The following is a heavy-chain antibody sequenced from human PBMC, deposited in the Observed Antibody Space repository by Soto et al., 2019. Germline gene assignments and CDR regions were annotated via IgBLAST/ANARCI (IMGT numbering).Heavy chain of an antibody. J-gene: IGHJ6*02. CDR3: ARVGILWFGELFDYYYYGMDV. V-gene: IGHV3-21*01. Sequence: PGGSLRLSCAASGFTFSSYSMNWVRQAPGKGLEWVSSISSSSIYIYYSDSVKGRFTISRDNAKNSLYLQMNSLRAEDTAVYYCARVGILWFGELFDYYYYGMDVWGQGTTVTVSS. CDR1: GFTFSSYS. D-gene: IGHD3-10*01. CDR2: ISSSSIYI.